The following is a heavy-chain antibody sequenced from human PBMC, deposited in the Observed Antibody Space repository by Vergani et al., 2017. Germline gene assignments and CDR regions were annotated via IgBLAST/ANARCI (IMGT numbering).Heavy chain of an antibody. CDR1: GFRFSSYG. V-gene: IGHV3-33*06. D-gene: IGHD2/OR15-2a*01. CDR2: IWYDGSNK. CDR3: AKDLGGCNSISCSYYMDG. J-gene: IGHJ6*03. Sequence: QVQLVESGGGVVQPGRSLRLSCAASGFRFSSYGMNWVRQAPGKGLEWVAVIWYDGSNKYYADSVKGRFTISRDNSQNTVNLQMNSLRVDDTAVNYCAKDLGGCNSISCSYYMDGWGKGTTVTV.